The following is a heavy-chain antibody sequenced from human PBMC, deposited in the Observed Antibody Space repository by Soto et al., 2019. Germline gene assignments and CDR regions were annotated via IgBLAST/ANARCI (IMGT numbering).Heavy chain of an antibody. CDR2: ISYDGSNK. CDR1: GFTFSSYG. Sequence: GGSLRLSCAASGFTFSSYGMHWVRQAPGKGLEWVAVISYDGSNKYYADSVKGRFTISRDNSKNTLYLQMNSLRAEDTAVYYYAKDHELIVVVTAILDYWGQGTLVTVSS. CDR3: AKDHELIVVVTAILDY. D-gene: IGHD2-21*02. J-gene: IGHJ4*02. V-gene: IGHV3-30*18.